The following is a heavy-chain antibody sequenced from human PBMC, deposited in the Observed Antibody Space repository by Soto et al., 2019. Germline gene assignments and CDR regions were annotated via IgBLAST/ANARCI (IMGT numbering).Heavy chain of an antibody. CDR3: AREPATAKPEGVDF. D-gene: IGHD1-1*01. CDR2: INPNSGGT. CDR1: GYTFSDYY. Sequence: ALLKVSCKASGYTFSDYYIHWVRQAPGQGLEWMGWINPNSGGTKYAPKFQGGVTMTRDTSITTAYMELSRLRSGDTAVYYCAREPATAKPEGVDFWGQGTLVTVSS. V-gene: IGHV1-2*02. J-gene: IGHJ4*02.